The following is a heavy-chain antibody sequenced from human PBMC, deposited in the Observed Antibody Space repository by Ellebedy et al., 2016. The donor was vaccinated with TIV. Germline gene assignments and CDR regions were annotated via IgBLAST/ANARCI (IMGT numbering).Heavy chain of an antibody. Sequence: SETLSLTCTVSGGSISSYYWNWIRQPPGKGLEWIGYIYSSGSTNYNPSLKSRVTISVDTSKSQFSLRLSSVTAADTAVYYCARVLRGGFDYWGQGTLVTVSS. CDR1: GGSISSYY. V-gene: IGHV4-59*01. D-gene: IGHD3-10*01. CDR2: IYSSGST. CDR3: ARVLRGGFDY. J-gene: IGHJ4*02.